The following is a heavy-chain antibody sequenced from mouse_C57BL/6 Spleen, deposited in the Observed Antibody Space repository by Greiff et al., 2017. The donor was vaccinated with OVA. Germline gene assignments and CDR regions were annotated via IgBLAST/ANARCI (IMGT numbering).Heavy chain of an antibody. Sequence: QVQLKESGAELMKPGASVKLSCKATGYTFTGYWIEWVKQRPGHGLEWIGEILPGSGSTNYNEKFKGKATFTADTSSNTAYMQLSSLTTEDSAIYYCARIPFPYYGSSYGFAYWGQGTLVTVSA. V-gene: IGHV1-9*01. CDR3: ARIPFPYYGSSYGFAY. CDR2: ILPGSGST. J-gene: IGHJ3*01. D-gene: IGHD1-1*01. CDR1: GYTFTGYW.